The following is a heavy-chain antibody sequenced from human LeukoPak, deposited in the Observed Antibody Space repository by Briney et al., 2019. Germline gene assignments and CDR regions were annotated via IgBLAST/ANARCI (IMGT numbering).Heavy chain of an antibody. CDR2: ISYIGST. D-gene: IGHD4-17*01. CDR1: DDSFSSHY. J-gene: IGHJ3*02. CDR3: ARDLVTVTKGFDI. V-gene: IGHV4-59*11. Sequence: SETGSLTCAVSDDSFSSHYWTWIRQPPGKGLEWIGYISYIGSTNYNPSLKSRVTISIDTSRNQFSLRLSSVTAADTAVYYCARDLVTVTKGFDIWGQGTMVSVSS.